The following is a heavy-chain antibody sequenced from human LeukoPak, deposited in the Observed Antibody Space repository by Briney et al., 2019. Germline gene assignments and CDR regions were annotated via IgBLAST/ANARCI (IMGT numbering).Heavy chain of an antibody. CDR1: GGSISSGGYS. D-gene: IGHD3-10*01. CDR3: ARAWVGIVNTYYYGSETTGVFDI. Sequence: PSETLSLTCAVSGGSISSGGYSWSRIRQPPGKGLEWIGYIYHSGSTYYNPSLKSRVTISVDRSKNQFSLKLSSVTAADTAVYYCARAWVGIVNTYYYGSETTGVFDIWGQGTMVTVSS. V-gene: IGHV4-30-2*01. J-gene: IGHJ3*02. CDR2: IYHSGST.